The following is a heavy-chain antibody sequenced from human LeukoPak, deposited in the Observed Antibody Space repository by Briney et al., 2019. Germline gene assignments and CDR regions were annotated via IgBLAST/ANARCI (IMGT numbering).Heavy chain of an antibody. CDR2: ISSDGSST. CDR1: GFTFSSHW. J-gene: IGHJ4*02. Sequence: GGSLRLSCAASGFTFSSHWMHWVRQAPGKGLVWVSRISSDGSSTSYADSVKGRFTISRDNAKNTLYLQMNSLRAEDTAVYYCAKLTGTSGPPFDFWGQGTLATVSS. V-gene: IGHV3-74*01. D-gene: IGHD1-7*01. CDR3: AKLTGTSGPPFDF.